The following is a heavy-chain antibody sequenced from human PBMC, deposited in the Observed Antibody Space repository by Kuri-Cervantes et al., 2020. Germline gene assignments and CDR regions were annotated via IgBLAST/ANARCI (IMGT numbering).Heavy chain of an antibody. Sequence: SLKISCAASGFTFDDYAMHWVRQAPGKGLEWVSGISWNSGSIGYADSVKGRFTISRDNAKNSLYLQMNSLRDEDTAVYYCARPQRYHVGATSPIYFDYWGQGTLVTVSS. CDR3: ARPQRYHVGATSPIYFDY. CDR1: GFTFDDYA. J-gene: IGHJ4*02. CDR2: ISWNSGSI. V-gene: IGHV3-9*01. D-gene: IGHD1-26*01.